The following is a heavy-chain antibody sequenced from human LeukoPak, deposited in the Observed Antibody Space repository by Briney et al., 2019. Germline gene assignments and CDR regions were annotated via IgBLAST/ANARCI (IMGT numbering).Heavy chain of an antibody. Sequence: GGSLRHSCAASGFTFRNYRMSWVRQAPGKGLEWVANIKQDGSDKYYVDSVKGRFTISRDNAKNSLYLKMNSLSAEDTAVYYCARGAGLDYWGQGTLVTVSS. CDR1: GFTFRNYR. CDR2: IKQDGSDK. CDR3: ARGAGLDY. J-gene: IGHJ4*02. V-gene: IGHV3-7*05. D-gene: IGHD4/OR15-4a*01.